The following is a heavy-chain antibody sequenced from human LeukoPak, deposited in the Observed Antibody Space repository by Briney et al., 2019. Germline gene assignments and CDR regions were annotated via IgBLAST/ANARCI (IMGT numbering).Heavy chain of an antibody. V-gene: IGHV3-21*04. Sequence: GGSLRLSCAASGFTFSSYSMNWVRQAPGKGLEWVSSISSSSSYIYYADSVKGRFTISRDNAKNSLYLQMNSLRAEDTAVYYCAKDLLSKGHTSGVDYWGQGTLVTVSS. D-gene: IGHD1-26*01. J-gene: IGHJ4*02. CDR1: GFTFSSYS. CDR2: ISSSSSYI. CDR3: AKDLLSKGHTSGVDY.